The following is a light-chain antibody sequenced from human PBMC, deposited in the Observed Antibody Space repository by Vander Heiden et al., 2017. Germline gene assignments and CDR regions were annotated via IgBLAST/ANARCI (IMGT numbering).Light chain of an antibody. J-gene: IGKJ2*01. CDR3: QQSASTPPDT. CDR1: QSIRTY. V-gene: IGKV1-39*01. Sequence: DIQMTQSPSSLSASVGDRVTITCRASQSIRTYLNWYQQKPGKAPKLLIYAASNLKSGVPSRFSGSGSGTDFTLTISSLQPEDFATYYCQQSASTPPDTFGQGTKLEIK. CDR2: AAS.